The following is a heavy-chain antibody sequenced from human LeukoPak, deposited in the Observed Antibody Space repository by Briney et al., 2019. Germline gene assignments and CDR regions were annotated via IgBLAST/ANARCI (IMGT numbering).Heavy chain of an antibody. CDR2: ISGSGGST. V-gene: IGHV3-23*01. CDR1: GLTFSTYG. CDR3: ARDPGSGYEEHFDY. Sequence: GGSLRLSCAASGLTFSTYGMSWVRQAPGKGLEWVSGISGSGGSTYYADSVKGRFTISRDNAKDSLYLQMNSLRAEDTAVYYCARDPGSGYEEHFDYWGQGTLVTVSS. J-gene: IGHJ4*02. D-gene: IGHD5-12*01.